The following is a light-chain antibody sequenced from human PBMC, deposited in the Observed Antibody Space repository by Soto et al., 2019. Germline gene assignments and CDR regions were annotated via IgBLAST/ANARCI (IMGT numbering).Light chain of an antibody. CDR3: QQYGNSPIT. CDR2: GAS. Sequence: EILLTQSPGTLSLSPGERATLSCRASQSVSNNYLAWYQQKPGQAPRLLIYGASNRATGIPDRFSGSGSGTDFTLTISRLEPEDFALYYCQQYGNSPITFGQGTRLEIK. J-gene: IGKJ5*01. CDR1: QSVSNNY. V-gene: IGKV3-20*01.